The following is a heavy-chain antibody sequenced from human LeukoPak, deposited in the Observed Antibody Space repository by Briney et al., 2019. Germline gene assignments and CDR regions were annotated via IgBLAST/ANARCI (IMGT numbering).Heavy chain of an antibody. CDR3: AKSRYDFWSGYWS. Sequence: PGGSLRLSCAASGFTFSSYAMSWVRQAPGKGLEWVSAISGSGGSTYYADSVKGRFTISRENSKNTLYLQMNSLRAEDTAVYYCAKSRYDFWSGYWSWGQGTLVTVSS. CDR1: GFTFSSYA. D-gene: IGHD3-3*01. V-gene: IGHV3-23*01. CDR2: ISGSGGST. J-gene: IGHJ4*02.